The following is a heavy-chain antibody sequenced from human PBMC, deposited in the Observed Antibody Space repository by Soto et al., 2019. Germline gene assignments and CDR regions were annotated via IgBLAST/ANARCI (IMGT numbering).Heavy chain of an antibody. J-gene: IGHJ6*02. D-gene: IGHD3-16*01. V-gene: IGHV5-10-1*01. CDR1: GYSFTKYW. CDR3: ARHYICRGGDCYYYGMDV. Sequence: GESLKISCKGSGYSFTKYWISWVRQMPGKGLEWMGRIDPSDSYINYSPSFQGHVTISADKSINTAYLQWSGLRASDTAIYYCARHYICRGGDCYYYGMDVWGQGTTVTVS. CDR2: IDPSDSYI.